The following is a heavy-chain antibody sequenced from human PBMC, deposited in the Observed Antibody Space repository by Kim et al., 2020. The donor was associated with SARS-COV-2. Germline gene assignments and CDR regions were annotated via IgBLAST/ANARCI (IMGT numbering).Heavy chain of an antibody. D-gene: IGHD3-10*01. Sequence: NPSLKSRVTISVDTSKNQFSLKLSSVTAADTAVYYCARYYYGSGTFQHWGQGTLVTVSS. CDR3: ARYYYGSGTFQH. J-gene: IGHJ1*01. V-gene: IGHV4-39*07.